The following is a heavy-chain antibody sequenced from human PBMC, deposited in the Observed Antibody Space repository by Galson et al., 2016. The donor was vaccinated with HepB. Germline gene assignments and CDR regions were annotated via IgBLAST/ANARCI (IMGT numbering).Heavy chain of an antibody. J-gene: IGHJ4*02. CDR3: VRDGEQYTSPYYFDY. Sequence: SLRLSCAASGFDFTTYSMNWVRQAPGKGLEWVSYISSRSSSIYYADSVKGRFTISRDNAKDSLHLQMNSLRDEDTALYYCVRDGEQYTSPYYFDYWGQGTLVTVSS. CDR2: ISSRSSSI. V-gene: IGHV3-48*02. CDR1: GFDFTTYS. D-gene: IGHD1-26*01.